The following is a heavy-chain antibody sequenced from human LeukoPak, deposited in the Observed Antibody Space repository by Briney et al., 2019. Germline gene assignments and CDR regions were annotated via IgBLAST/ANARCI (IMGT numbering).Heavy chain of an antibody. CDR1: GYTFTNYG. Sequence: ASVKVSCKASGYTFTNYGITWVRQAPGQGLEWMGWISGYNGNTNYAQNFQGRVTMTTDTSTSTAYMELRSLRSDDTAVYYCARVSPNTVTTLQYFDYWGQGTLVTVSS. D-gene: IGHD4-17*01. CDR3: ARVSPNTVTTLQYFDY. V-gene: IGHV1-18*01. J-gene: IGHJ4*02. CDR2: ISGYNGNT.